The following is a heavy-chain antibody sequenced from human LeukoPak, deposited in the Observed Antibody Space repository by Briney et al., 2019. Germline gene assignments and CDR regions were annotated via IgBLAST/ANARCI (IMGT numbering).Heavy chain of an antibody. Sequence: SGPTLVKPTQTLTLTCTFSGFSLSTSGVGVGWIRQPPGKALEWLALIYWDDDKRYSPSLKSRLTITKDTSKNQVVLTMTNMDPVDTATYYCAHSVFTMVQGVLNWFDPWGQGTLVTVSS. CDR2: IYWDDDK. V-gene: IGHV2-5*02. CDR1: GFSLSTSGVG. D-gene: IGHD3-10*01. CDR3: AHSVFTMVQGVLNWFDP. J-gene: IGHJ5*02.